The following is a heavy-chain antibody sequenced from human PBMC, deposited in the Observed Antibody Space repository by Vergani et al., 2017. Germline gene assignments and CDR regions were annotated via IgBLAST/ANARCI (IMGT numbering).Heavy chain of an antibody. CDR3: AIEEAYYYDSSGYSDAFDI. V-gene: IGHV3-53*01. CDR2: IYSGGST. J-gene: IGHJ3*02. Sequence: EVQLVESGGGLIQPGGSLRLSCAASGFTVSSNYMSWVRQAPGKGLEWVSVIYSGGSTYYADSVKGRFTISRDNSKNTLYLQMNSLRAEDTAVYYCAIEEAYYYDSSGYSDAFDIWGQGTMVTVSS. CDR1: GFTVSSNY. D-gene: IGHD3-22*01.